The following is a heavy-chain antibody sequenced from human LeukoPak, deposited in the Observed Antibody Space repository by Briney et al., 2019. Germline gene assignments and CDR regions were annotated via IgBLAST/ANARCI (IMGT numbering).Heavy chain of an antibody. Sequence: GASVKVSCKASGYTFTSYDISWVRQAPGQGLEWMGWISAYNGNTNYPQKLQGRVTMTTHTSTSTAYMELRSLRSDDTAVYYCARDGIAANWFDPWGQGTLVTVSS. CDR1: GYTFTSYD. V-gene: IGHV1-18*01. J-gene: IGHJ5*02. D-gene: IGHD6-13*01. CDR3: ARDGIAANWFDP. CDR2: ISAYNGNT.